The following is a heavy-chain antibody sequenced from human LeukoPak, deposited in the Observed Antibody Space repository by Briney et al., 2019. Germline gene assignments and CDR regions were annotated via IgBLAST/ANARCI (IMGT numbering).Heavy chain of an antibody. Sequence: GGSLRLSCVASGFPFSSYGMHWVRQAPGKGLEWVAVISYDGSNKYYADSVKGRFTIARDNSKNTLYLQMNTLRAEDPAVYYCARDIGCGGDCYYYYYYGMDVWGQGTTVTVSS. CDR1: GFPFSSYG. V-gene: IGHV3-30*19. J-gene: IGHJ6*02. CDR2: ISYDGSNK. D-gene: IGHD2-21*02. CDR3: ARDIGCGGDCYYYYYYGMDV.